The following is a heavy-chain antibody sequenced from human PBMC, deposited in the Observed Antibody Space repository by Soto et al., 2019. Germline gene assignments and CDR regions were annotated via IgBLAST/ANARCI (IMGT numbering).Heavy chain of an antibody. D-gene: IGHD6-19*01. CDR1: GFTFTKSW. CDR3: ASDQSVSGPATFHY. CDR2: VNTDGSDT. V-gene: IGHV3-74*01. J-gene: IGHJ4*02. Sequence: EVQLIESGGGLVQPGGSLRLSCAASGFTFTKSWMHWVRQTPGKGLEWVSRVNTDGSDTIYADSVKGRFTISRDNAKNTLYLQMNSLTAEDTAMYCCASDQSVSGPATFHYWGQGALVTVSS.